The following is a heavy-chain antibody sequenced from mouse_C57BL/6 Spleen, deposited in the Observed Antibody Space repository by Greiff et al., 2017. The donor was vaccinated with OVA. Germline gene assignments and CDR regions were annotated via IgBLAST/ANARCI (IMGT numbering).Heavy chain of an antibody. J-gene: IGHJ2*01. V-gene: IGHV1-15*01. CDR2: IGPETGGT. CDR3: TGSYFDY. CDR1: GYTFTDYE. Sequence: VQLQQSGAELVRPGASVTLSCKASGYTFTDYEMHWVKQTPVHGLEWIGAIGPETGGTAYNQKFKGKAILTADKSSRTAYMELRSLTSEDSAVYYCTGSYFDYWGQGTTLTVSS.